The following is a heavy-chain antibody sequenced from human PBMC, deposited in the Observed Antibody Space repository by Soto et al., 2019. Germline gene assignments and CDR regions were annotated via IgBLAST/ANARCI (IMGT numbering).Heavy chain of an antibody. CDR2: IYWDDDK. J-gene: IGHJ6*02. Sequence: QITLKESGPTLVKPTQTLTLTCTFSGFSLSTSGVGVGWIRQPPGKALEWLALIYWDDDKRYSPSLKSRLTITKDPSKNQVVLTMTNMDPVDTATYYCAHSCSSTSCYDYYYYGMDVWGQGTTVTVSS. CDR3: AHSCSSTSCYDYYYYGMDV. V-gene: IGHV2-5*02. CDR1: GFSLSTSGVG. D-gene: IGHD2-2*01.